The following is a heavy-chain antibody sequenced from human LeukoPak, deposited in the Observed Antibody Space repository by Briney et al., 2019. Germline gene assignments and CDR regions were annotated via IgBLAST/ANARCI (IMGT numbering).Heavy chain of an antibody. D-gene: IGHD5-12*01. CDR2: ISYDGSNK. CDR1: GFTFSSYA. V-gene: IGHV3-30*04. J-gene: IGHJ4*02. CDR3: ARDSGYSGLFDY. Sequence: SGGSLRLSCAASGFTFSSYAMHWVRQAPGKGLEWVAVISYDGSNKYYADSVKGRFTISRDNSKNTLYLQMNSLRAEDTAVYYCARDSGYSGLFDYWGQGTLVTVSS.